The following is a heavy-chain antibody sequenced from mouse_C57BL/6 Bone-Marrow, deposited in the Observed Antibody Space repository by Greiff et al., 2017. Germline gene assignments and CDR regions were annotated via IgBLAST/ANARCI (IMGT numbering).Heavy chain of an antibody. CDR2: ISSGSSTI. D-gene: IGHD2-4*01. Sequence: EVHLVESGGGLVKPGGSLKLSCAASGFTFSDYGMYWVRQAPEKGLEWVAYISSGSSTIYYADTVKGRLTISRDNAKNTLFLQMTSLRSEDTAMYYCASYDYYSDYWGQGTSLTVSS. CDR3: ASYDYYSDY. CDR1: GFTFSDYG. J-gene: IGHJ2*02. V-gene: IGHV5-17*01.